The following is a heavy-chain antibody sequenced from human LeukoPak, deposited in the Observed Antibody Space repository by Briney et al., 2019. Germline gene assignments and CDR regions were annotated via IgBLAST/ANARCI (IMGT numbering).Heavy chain of an antibody. CDR1: GFTFSGSA. J-gene: IGHJ6*02. Sequence: GGSLKLSCAASGFTFSGSAMHWVRQASGKGLEWVGRIRSKANSYATAYAALVKGRFTISRDDSKNTAYLQMNSLKTEDTAVYYCTSGYRYYYGMDVWGQGTTVTVSS. V-gene: IGHV3-73*01. D-gene: IGHD5-18*01. CDR3: TSGYRYYYGMDV. CDR2: IRSKANSYAT.